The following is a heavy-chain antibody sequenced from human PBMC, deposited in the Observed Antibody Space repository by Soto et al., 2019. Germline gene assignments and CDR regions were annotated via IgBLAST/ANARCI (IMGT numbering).Heavy chain of an antibody. V-gene: IGHV4-30-2*01. CDR1: GGSISSGGYS. CDR2: IYHSGST. Sequence: QLQLQESGSGLVKPSQTLSLTCAVSGGSISSGGYSWSWIRQPPGKGLEWIGYIYHSGSTYYNPSRERRVTISVDRSKNQCSLKLSSVTAADTAVYYCARVSAVTTRLDYWGQGTLVTVSS. J-gene: IGHJ4*02. D-gene: IGHD4-17*01. CDR3: ARVSAVTTRLDY.